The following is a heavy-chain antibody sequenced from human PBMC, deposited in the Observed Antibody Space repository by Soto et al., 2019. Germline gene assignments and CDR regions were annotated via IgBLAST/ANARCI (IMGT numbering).Heavy chain of an antibody. D-gene: IGHD4-17*01. J-gene: IGHJ4*02. V-gene: IGHV1-69*04. Sequence: QFKRVQSGPKVRKPGPPLKVSAKASGGTSGTNPITWFRQAPGQGLEWMGRIIPILDIANYAKKFQGRVTITADKSTSTAYMELSSLRSEDTAVYYCARDVGLGPVTVSTHVDYWGQGTLVIVSS. CDR1: GGTSGTNP. CDR3: ARDVGLGPVTVSTHVDY. CDR2: IIPILDIA.